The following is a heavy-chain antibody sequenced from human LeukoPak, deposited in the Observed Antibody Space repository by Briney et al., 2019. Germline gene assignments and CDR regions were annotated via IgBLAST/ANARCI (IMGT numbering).Heavy chain of an antibody. CDR2: INHSGST. CDR3: ARTVLLLFDR. J-gene: IGHJ4*02. V-gene: IGHV4-34*01. CDR1: GGSFSGYY. Sequence: PSETLSLTCAVYGGSFSGYYWSWIRQPPGKGLEWIGEINHSGSTNYNPSLKSRVTISVDTSKNQFSLKLSSVTAADTAVYYCARTVLLLFDRWGQGTLVTVSS. D-gene: IGHD3-10*01.